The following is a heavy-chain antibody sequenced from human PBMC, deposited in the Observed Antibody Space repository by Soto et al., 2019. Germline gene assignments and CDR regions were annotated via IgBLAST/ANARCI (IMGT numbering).Heavy chain of an antibody. J-gene: IGHJ5*02. CDR1: GVTFSSDA. D-gene: IGHD1-7*01. CDR3: AKLRRGTTGTEGFDP. Sequence: EAQLLESGGGLAHQGGSLTLSCAASGVTFSSDAMTWVRQAPGKGLEWLSSISNSGGTTHYEDSVKGRFTVSRDNFKSTLYLLMNSLRAEDTAVYYCAKLRRGTTGTEGFDPWGQGTLVTVSS. CDR2: ISNSGGTT. V-gene: IGHV3-23*01.